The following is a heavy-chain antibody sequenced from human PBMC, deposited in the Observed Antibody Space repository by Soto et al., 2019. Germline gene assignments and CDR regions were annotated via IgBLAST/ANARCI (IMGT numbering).Heavy chain of an antibody. CDR1: GYTFTSYG. CDR3: ARGGFPPVAATDY. V-gene: IGHV1-69*13. D-gene: IGHD2-15*01. CDR2: IIPIFGTA. Sequence: SVKVSCKASGYTFTSYGISWVRQAPGQGLEWMGGIIPIFGTANYAQKFQGRVTITADESTSTAYMELSSLRSEDTAVYYCARGGFPPVAATDYWGQGTLVTVSS. J-gene: IGHJ4*02.